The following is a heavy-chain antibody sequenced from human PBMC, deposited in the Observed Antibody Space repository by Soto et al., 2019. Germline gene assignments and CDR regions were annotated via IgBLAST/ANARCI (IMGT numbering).Heavy chain of an antibody. J-gene: IGHJ4*02. V-gene: IGHV4-59*01. CDR1: GGSISSYY. D-gene: IGHD3-22*01. CDR2: IYFRGTT. CDR3: ARMNYYDTSGYPFDY. Sequence: ETLSLTCTVSGGSISSYYWSWIRQPPGKGLEWIGYIYFRGTTNYNPSLKSRVTMSADTSKNQFSLELNSVTAADTAVYYCARMNYYDTSGYPFDYWGQGMMVTVSS.